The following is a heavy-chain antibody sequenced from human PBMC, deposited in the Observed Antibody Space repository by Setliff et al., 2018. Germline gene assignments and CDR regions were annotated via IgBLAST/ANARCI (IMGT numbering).Heavy chain of an antibody. CDR2: IQKSGGT. J-gene: IGHJ6*02. Sequence: TSETLSLTCNVSGVPISNYYWSWIRQPPGKGLECIGYIQKSGGTNYNPSLKSRVTISVDTSTNQFSLKLRSVTAADTAVYYCARLSWDGLRYHGLDVWGQGTTVTVS. D-gene: IGHD3-10*01. CDR3: ARLSWDGLRYHGLDV. V-gene: IGHV4-59*01. CDR1: GVPISNYY.